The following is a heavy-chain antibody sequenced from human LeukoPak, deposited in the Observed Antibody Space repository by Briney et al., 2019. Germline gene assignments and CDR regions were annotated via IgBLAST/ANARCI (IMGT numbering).Heavy chain of an antibody. D-gene: IGHD6-13*01. CDR3: ARRGGEAAADPFDY. V-gene: IGHV4-34*01. J-gene: IGHJ4*02. Sequence: PSETLSLTCAVYGGSFSGYYWSWIRQPPGKGLEWSGEINHSGSTNYNPSLKSRVTISVDTSKNQFSLKLSSVTAADTAVYYCARRGGEAAADPFDYWGQGTLVTVSS. CDR1: GGSFSGYY. CDR2: INHSGST.